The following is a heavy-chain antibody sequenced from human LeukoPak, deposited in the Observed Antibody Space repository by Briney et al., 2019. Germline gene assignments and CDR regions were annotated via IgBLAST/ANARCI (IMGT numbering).Heavy chain of an antibody. J-gene: IGHJ6*02. V-gene: IGHV1-46*01. CDR2: INPSGGST. Sequence: ASVKVSCKASGYTFTSYYMHWVRQAPGQGLGWMGIINPSGGSTSYAQKFQGRVTVTRDASTSTVYMELSSLRSEDTAVYYCAIAYYYYGMDVWGQGTTVTVSS. CDR3: AIAYYYYGMDV. CDR1: GYTFTSYY.